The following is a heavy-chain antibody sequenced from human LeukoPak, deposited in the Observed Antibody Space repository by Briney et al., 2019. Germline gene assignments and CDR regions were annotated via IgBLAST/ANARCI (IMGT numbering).Heavy chain of an antibody. Sequence: SETLSLTCAVYGGSFSGYYWSWIRQPPGKGLEWIGEINHSGSTNYNPSLKSRVTISVDTSKNQFSLKLSSVTAADTAVYYCARVVAGKFYWGQGTLVTVSS. V-gene: IGHV4-34*01. D-gene: IGHD6-19*01. CDR3: ARVVAGKFY. CDR2: INHSGST. CDR1: GGSFSGYY. J-gene: IGHJ4*02.